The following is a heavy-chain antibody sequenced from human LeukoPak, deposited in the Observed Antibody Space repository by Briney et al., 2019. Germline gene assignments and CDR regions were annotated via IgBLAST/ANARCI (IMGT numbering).Heavy chain of an antibody. CDR2: INPNSGGT. Sequence: ASVKVSCKASGYTFAGYYMHWVRQAPGQGLEWMGWINPNSGGTNYAQKFQGRVTMTRDTSISTAYMELSRLRSDDTAVYYCARARSQDIVVVYDPDYWGQGTLVTVSS. V-gene: IGHV1-2*02. D-gene: IGHD2-2*01. CDR1: GYTFAGYY. J-gene: IGHJ4*02. CDR3: ARARSQDIVVVYDPDY.